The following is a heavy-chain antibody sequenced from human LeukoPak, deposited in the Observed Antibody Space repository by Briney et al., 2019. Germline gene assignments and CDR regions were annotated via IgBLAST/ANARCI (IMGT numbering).Heavy chain of an antibody. Sequence: GGSLRLSCEGSGFTFSNYWMGWVRQAPGKGLQWVANIKTDGSEKYYVDSVKGRFTISRDNAKNSLYLQMNSLRAEDTAVYYCARGYSGYDSYWFDPWGQGTLVTVSS. CDR1: GFTFSNYW. V-gene: IGHV3-7*03. D-gene: IGHD5-12*01. J-gene: IGHJ5*02. CDR3: ARGYSGYDSYWFDP. CDR2: IKTDGSEK.